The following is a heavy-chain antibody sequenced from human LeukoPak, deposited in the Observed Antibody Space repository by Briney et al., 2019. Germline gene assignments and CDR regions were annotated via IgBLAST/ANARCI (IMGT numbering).Heavy chain of an antibody. CDR2: IIPILNTT. Sequence: SVKVSCKASGGTFSSDTFNWGRQAPGQGPEWMGRIIPILNTTNYAQKLQDRVTIIADRSTSTTYMELRGLRSEDTAVYYCARGTSIRGDDYHGMDVWGQGTTITVSS. CDR1: GGTFSSDT. V-gene: IGHV1-69*08. J-gene: IGHJ6*02. D-gene: IGHD3-10*01. CDR3: ARGTSIRGDDYHGMDV.